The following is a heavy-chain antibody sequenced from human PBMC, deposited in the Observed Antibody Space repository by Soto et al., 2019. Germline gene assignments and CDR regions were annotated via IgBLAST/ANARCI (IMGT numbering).Heavy chain of an antibody. J-gene: IGHJ5*02. CDR2: ISGSGGST. CDR3: AKQEGWWFQKSPNWFDP. D-gene: IGHD2-15*01. CDR1: GFTFSSYA. V-gene: IGHV3-23*01. Sequence: LRLSCAASGFTFSSYAVSWVRQAPGKGLEWVSAISGSGGSTYYADSVKGRFTISRDNSKNTLYLQMNSLRAEDTAVYYCAKQEGWWFQKSPNWFDPWGQGTLVTVSS.